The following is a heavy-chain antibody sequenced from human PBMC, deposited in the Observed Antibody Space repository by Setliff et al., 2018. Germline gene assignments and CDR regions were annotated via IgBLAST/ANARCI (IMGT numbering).Heavy chain of an antibody. CDR2: LHTSGTT. Sequence: PSETLSLTCAVSGGSITSGSYYWSWIRQPAGEGLEWIGRLHTSGTTVYNPSLKGRVTISADTSTNHFSLKLTSVTAADTAVYYCARDNTIVGATDYWGQGAQVTVSS. V-gene: IGHV4-61*02. D-gene: IGHD1-26*01. CDR1: GGSITSGSYY. J-gene: IGHJ4*02. CDR3: ARDNTIVGATDY.